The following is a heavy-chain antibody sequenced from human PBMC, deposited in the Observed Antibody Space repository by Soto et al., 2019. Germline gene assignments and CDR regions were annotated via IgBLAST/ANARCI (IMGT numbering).Heavy chain of an antibody. Sequence: SVKVSCKASGGPFSSYAISWVRRAPRQALEWMGGIIPIFGTANYAQKFQGRVTITADESTSTAYMELSSLRSEDTAVYYCARGSYSSGRFDYWGQGTLVTVSS. J-gene: IGHJ4*02. CDR1: GGPFSSYA. D-gene: IGHD6-19*01. CDR3: ARGSYSSGRFDY. V-gene: IGHV1-69*13. CDR2: IIPIFGTA.